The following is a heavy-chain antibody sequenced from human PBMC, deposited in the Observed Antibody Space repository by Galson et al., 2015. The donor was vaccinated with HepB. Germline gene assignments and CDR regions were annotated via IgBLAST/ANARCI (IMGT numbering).Heavy chain of an antibody. CDR3: ARGGSVGGVIVRFDY. J-gene: IGHJ4*02. Sequence: LRLSCAASGFTFSSYGMHWVRQAPGKGLEWVAVIWYDGSKKYYADSVKGRFTISRDNSKNTLYLQMNSLRAEDTAVYYCARGGSVGGVIVRFDYWGQGTLVTVSS. V-gene: IGHV3-33*08. CDR2: IWYDGSKK. D-gene: IGHD3-16*02. CDR1: GFTFSSYG.